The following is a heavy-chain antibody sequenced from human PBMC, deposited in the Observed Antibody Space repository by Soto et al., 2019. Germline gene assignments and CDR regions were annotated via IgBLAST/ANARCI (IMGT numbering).Heavy chain of an antibody. CDR1: GYTFSNFG. Sequence: QVQLVQSGTEVKKPGASVKVSCKASGYTFSNFGLSWVRQAPGQGLEWMGWISPSNGQTIYAQNFHGRVTMTTDTSTATAHMELRSLISDVTAVYYCARVIMIFGVANLGSYFDYWGQGTRVTVSA. CDR3: ARVIMIFGVANLGSYFDY. CDR2: ISPSNGQT. D-gene: IGHD3-3*01. J-gene: IGHJ4*02. V-gene: IGHV1-18*01.